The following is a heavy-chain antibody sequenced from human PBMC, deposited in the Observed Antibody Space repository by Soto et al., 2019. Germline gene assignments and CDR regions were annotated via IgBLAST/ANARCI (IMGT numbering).Heavy chain of an antibody. D-gene: IGHD2-15*01. V-gene: IGHV4-4*01. Sequence: PGKGLEWIGEIYHSGSTNYNPSLKSRVTISVDKSKNQFSLKLSSVTAADIFFFQAEDVIRGLCTVSAFLLNRSSDL. J-gene: IGHJ2*01. CDR3: EDVIRGLCTVSAFLLNRSSDL. CDR2: IYHSGST.